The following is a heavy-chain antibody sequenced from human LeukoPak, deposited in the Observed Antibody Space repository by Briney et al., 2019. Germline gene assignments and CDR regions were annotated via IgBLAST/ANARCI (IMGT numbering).Heavy chain of an antibody. CDR3: ARASNPYDFWSGYHGMDV. CDR1: GFTFSSYA. Sequence: PGGSLRLSCAASGFTFSSYAMHWVRQAPGKGLEWVAVISYDGSNKYYADSVKGRFTISRDNSKNTLYLQMNSLRAEDTAVYYCARASNPYDFWSGYHGMDVWGQGTTVTVPS. J-gene: IGHJ6*02. CDR2: ISYDGSNK. V-gene: IGHV3-30-3*01. D-gene: IGHD3-3*01.